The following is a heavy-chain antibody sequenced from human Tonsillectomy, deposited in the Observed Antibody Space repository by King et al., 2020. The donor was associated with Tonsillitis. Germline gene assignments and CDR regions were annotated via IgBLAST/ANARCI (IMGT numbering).Heavy chain of an antibody. CDR2: IWYDGSKK. Sequence: VQLVESGGGVVQPGRSLRLSCAASGFTFSSYGMHWVRQAPGKGLEWVAVIWYDGSKKYYADSVKGRFTISRDNSKNTLYLQMNSLRAEDTAVYYCARDRGEMATLDYWGQGTLVTVSS. CDR1: GFTFSSYG. CDR3: ARDRGEMATLDY. V-gene: IGHV3-33*01. J-gene: IGHJ4*02. D-gene: IGHD5-24*01.